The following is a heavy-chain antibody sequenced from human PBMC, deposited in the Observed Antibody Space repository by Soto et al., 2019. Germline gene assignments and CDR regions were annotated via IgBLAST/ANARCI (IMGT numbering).Heavy chain of an antibody. V-gene: IGHV3-30-3*01. Sequence: PGGSLRLSCAASGFTFSSYAMHWVRQAPGKGLEWVAVISYDGSNKYYADSVKGRFTISRDNSKNTLYLQMNSLRAEDTAVYYCATFGDSSTSHMVYYYYGMDVWGQGTTVTVSS. D-gene: IGHD2-2*01. CDR1: GFTFSSYA. CDR3: ATFGDSSTSHMVYYYYGMDV. CDR2: ISYDGSNK. J-gene: IGHJ6*02.